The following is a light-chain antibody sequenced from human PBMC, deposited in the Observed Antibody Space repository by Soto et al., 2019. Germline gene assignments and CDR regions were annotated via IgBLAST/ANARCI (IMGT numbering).Light chain of an antibody. V-gene: IGLV3-21*04. J-gene: IGLJ1*01. CDR2: YDS. CDR3: QVWDSSSDHV. CDR1: NIGSKS. Sequence: SYELTQPPSVSVAPGKTARITCGGNNIGSKSVHWYQQKPCQAPVLVIYYDSDRPSGIPERFSGSNSGNTATLTISRVEAGDEADYYCQVWDSSSDHVFGTGTKLTVL.